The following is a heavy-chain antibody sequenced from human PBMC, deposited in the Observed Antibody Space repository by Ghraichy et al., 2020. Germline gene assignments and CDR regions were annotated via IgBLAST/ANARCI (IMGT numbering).Heavy chain of an antibody. V-gene: IGHV4-61*01. CDR3: ARDGGGYGDYTNYGMDV. Sequence: SETLSLTCTVSGGSVSSGSYYWSWIRQPPGKGLEWIGYIYYSGSTNYNPSLKSRVTISVDTSKNQFSLKLSSVTAADTAVYYCARDGGGYGDYTNYGMDVWGQGTTVTVSS. D-gene: IGHD4-17*01. CDR1: GGSVSSGSYY. CDR2: IYYSGST. J-gene: IGHJ6*02.